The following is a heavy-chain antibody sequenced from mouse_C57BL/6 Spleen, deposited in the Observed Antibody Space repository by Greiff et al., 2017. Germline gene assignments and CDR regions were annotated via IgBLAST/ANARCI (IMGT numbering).Heavy chain of an antibody. Sequence: VQLQQSGAELVKPGASVKLSCKASGYTFTEYTIHWVKQRSGQGLEWIGWFFPGSGSIKYNEKFKDKATLTANTSSSTVYMELSRLTSEESAVYFCARHEETTVVATGYFDYWGQGTTLTVSS. CDR1: GYTFTEYT. J-gene: IGHJ2*01. CDR2: FFPGSGSI. V-gene: IGHV1-62-2*01. D-gene: IGHD1-1*01. CDR3: ARHEETTVVATGYFDY.